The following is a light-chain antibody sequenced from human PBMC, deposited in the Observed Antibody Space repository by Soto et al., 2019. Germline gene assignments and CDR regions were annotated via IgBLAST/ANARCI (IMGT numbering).Light chain of an antibody. Sequence: DIQMTQSPSSLSASMGDRVTISCRASHNIDNHLNWYRQKAGKAPELLIYAASRSQSGFPSTFRGSGSGTDFTVNISNLQPEHCATYDSQQSYTSPYTFGRGTKLEI. CDR3: QQSYTSPYT. J-gene: IGKJ2*01. CDR1: HNIDNH. V-gene: IGKV1-39*01. CDR2: AAS.